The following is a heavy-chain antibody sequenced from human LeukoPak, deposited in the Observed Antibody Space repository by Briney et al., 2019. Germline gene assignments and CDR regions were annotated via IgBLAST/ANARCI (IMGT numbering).Heavy chain of an antibody. CDR2: IKEDESEK. V-gene: IGHV3-7*05. Sequence: GGSLRLSCAASGFTFSSYEMNWVRQAPGKGLEWVANIKEDESEKYYVDSVKGRFTISRDTAKDSLYLQMDSLRAEDTAVYFCARSRTQDYWGQGTLVTVSS. CDR1: GFTFSSYE. J-gene: IGHJ4*02. CDR3: ARSRTQDY.